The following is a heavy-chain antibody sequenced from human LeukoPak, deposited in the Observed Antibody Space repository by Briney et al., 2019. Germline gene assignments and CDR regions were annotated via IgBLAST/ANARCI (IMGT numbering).Heavy chain of an antibody. CDR3: ARYRSGYLDY. CDR2: VKPSGGT. CDR1: GDSITTDNFF. D-gene: IGHD1-1*01. Sequence: SETLSLTCTVSGDSITTDNFFWTWTRQPAGKGLEWIGRVKPSGGTDYNPSLTSRVIISVDTSRTQYSLRLSSVTAADTAVYYCARYRSGYLDYWGQGTLVTVSS. V-gene: IGHV4-61*02. J-gene: IGHJ4*02.